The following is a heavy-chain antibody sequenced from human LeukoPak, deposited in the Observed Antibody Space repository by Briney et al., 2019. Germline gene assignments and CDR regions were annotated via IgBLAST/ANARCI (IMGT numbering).Heavy chain of an antibody. CDR1: GFTFSDYG. V-gene: IGHV3-33*01. D-gene: IGHD6-13*01. Sequence: GGSLRLSCAASGFTFSDYGMHWARQAPDKGLEWVAVIWYDGSNKYYADSVEGRFTVSRDNSKYTLNLQMNSLRAEDTAVYYCARDLGITADGNYFDYWGQGTLVTVSS. J-gene: IGHJ4*02. CDR3: ARDLGITADGNYFDY. CDR2: IWYDGSNK.